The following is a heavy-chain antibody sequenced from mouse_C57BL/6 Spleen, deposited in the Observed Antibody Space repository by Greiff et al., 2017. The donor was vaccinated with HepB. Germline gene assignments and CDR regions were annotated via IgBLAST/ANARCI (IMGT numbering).Heavy chain of an antibody. D-gene: IGHD2-2*01. CDR1: GYTFTSYW. J-gene: IGHJ3*01. Sequence: QVQLQLPGAELVLPGASVKLSCKASGYTFTSYWMHWVKQRPGQGLEWIGEIDPSDSYTNYNQKFKGKSTLTVDKSSSTAYMQLSSLTSEDSAVYYCAVSTMVTTPFAYWGQGTLVNVSA. CDR2: IDPSDSYT. CDR3: AVSTMVTTPFAY. V-gene: IGHV1-69*01.